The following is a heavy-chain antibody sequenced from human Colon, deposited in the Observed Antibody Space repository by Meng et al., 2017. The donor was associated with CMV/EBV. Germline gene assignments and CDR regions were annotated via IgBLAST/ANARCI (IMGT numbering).Heavy chain of an antibody. CDR1: GGSFSGYY. Sequence: SETLSLTCAVYGGSFSGYYWSWIRQPPGKGLEWIGEINHSGSTNYNPSLKSRGTISADTSKNQFSLRLSSVTAADTAVYYCARLDYDFWSGFYWGQGTLVTVSS. V-gene: IGHV4-34*01. CDR3: ARLDYDFWSGFY. J-gene: IGHJ4*02. D-gene: IGHD3-3*01. CDR2: INHSGST.